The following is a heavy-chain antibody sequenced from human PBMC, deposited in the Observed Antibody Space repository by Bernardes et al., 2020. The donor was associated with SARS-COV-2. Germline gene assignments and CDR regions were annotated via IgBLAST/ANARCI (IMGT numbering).Heavy chain of an antibody. Sequence: GGSLRLSCAASGFRFSDAWMSWVRQAPGTGLEWVSTISYSGGRTHYADSVKGRFTISRDNSDNTVFLRMSSLRAEDTAVYYCTKDPQYSNDIDHWGQGTLVTVSS. CDR3: TKDPQYSNDIDH. J-gene: IGHJ4*02. D-gene: IGHD6-6*01. CDR1: GFRFSDAW. V-gene: IGHV3-23*01. CDR2: ISYSGGRT.